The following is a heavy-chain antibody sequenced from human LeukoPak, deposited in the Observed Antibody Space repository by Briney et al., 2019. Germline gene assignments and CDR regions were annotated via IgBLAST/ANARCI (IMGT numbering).Heavy chain of an antibody. D-gene: IGHD6-6*01. CDR3: ARDRVLAAMFDP. CDR1: GYSVSSGYY. V-gene: IGHV4-38-2*02. Sequence: TTSETLSLTCTVSGYSVSSGYYWGWIRQPPGKGLEWIGSIYHSGSTYYNPSLKSRVTISVDTSKNQFSPKLSSVTAADTAVYYCARDRVLAAMFDPWGQGTLVTVSS. CDR2: IYHSGST. J-gene: IGHJ5*02.